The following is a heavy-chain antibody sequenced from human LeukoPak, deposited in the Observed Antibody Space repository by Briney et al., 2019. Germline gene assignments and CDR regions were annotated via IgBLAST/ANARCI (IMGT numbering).Heavy chain of an antibody. J-gene: IGHJ6*02. V-gene: IGHV3-74*01. CDR2: INHDGSTT. Sequence: GGSLRLSCAASGFTFSSSWMHWVRQAPGKGLVWVSRINHDGSTTNYVDSVKGRFTISRDNAKNTLYLQMNSLRAEDTAVFYCVRDRFYAMDVWGRGTTVTVSS. CDR3: VRDRFYAMDV. CDR1: GFTFSSSW.